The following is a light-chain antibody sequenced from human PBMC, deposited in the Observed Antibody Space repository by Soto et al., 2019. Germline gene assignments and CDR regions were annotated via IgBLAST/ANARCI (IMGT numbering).Light chain of an antibody. CDR2: AAS. Sequence: DIQMTQSPSSLSASVGDRVTITCQASQDINNDLNWYQQKPGKAPKLLIYAASNLRTGVPSRFSGSGSGTDFTFTISGLQPEDIATYYCQQYDNPALTFGGGTKVEIK. V-gene: IGKV1-33*01. CDR3: QQYDNPALT. CDR1: QDINND. J-gene: IGKJ4*01.